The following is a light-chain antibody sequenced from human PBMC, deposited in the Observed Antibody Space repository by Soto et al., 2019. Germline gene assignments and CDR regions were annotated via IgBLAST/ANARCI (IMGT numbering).Light chain of an antibody. J-gene: IGLJ1*01. V-gene: IGLV1-44*01. CDR3: AAWDDSLNAFYV. CDR2: SNN. Sequence: QSVLTQPPSASGTPGQRVTISCSGSNSNIGRNTVNWYQQLPGTAPKLLIYSNNQRPSGVPDRFSGSKSGTSASLAISGLQSEDEADYYCAAWDDSLNAFYVFGTGTKVTVL. CDR1: NSNIGRNT.